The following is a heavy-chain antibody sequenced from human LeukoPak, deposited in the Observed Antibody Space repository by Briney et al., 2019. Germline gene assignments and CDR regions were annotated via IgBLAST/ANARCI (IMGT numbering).Heavy chain of an antibody. J-gene: IGHJ4*02. CDR3: ARDGSGSAAAGLDY. CDR1: GFTFSSYS. Sequence: GGSLRLSCAASGFTFSSYSMNWVRQAPGKGLEWVSSISSSSSYIYYADSVKGRFTISRDNAKNSLYLQMNSLRAEDTAVYYCARDGSGSAAAGLDYWGQGTLVTVPS. CDR2: ISSSSSYI. D-gene: IGHD6-13*01. V-gene: IGHV3-21*01.